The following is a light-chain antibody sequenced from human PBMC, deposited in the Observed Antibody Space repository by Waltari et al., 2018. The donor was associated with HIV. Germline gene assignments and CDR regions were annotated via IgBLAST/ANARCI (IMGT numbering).Light chain of an antibody. Sequence: QSVMTQPPSASGTPGQRVTISCSGGSSNIGSSSVNWYQQVPGTAPKLLIYNNNQLPSGVPDRFSGSKSGSSASLAISGLQSEDEADYYCAAWDDRLKGVVFGGGTKLTVL. CDR3: AAWDDRLKGVV. J-gene: IGLJ2*01. CDR1: SSNIGSSS. V-gene: IGLV1-44*01. CDR2: NNN.